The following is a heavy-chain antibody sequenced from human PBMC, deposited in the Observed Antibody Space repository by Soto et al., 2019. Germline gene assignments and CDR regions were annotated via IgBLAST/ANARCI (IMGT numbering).Heavy chain of an antibody. V-gene: IGHV1-18*01. CDR1: GYTFTSYC. Sequence: ASVKVSCKASGYTFTSYCISWVRQAPGQGLEWMGWISAYNGNTNYAQKLQGRVTVTTDTSTSTAYMELRSLRSDDTAVYYCARVKGSGYHNWFYPWGQGTLVTVSS. CDR3: ARVKGSGYHNWFYP. CDR2: ISAYNGNT. D-gene: IGHD3-22*01. J-gene: IGHJ5*02.